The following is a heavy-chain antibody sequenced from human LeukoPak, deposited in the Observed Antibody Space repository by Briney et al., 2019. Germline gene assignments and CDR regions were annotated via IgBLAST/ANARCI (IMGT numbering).Heavy chain of an antibody. CDR3: ARVGLGGISFFDS. V-gene: IGHV4-59*08. CDR2: IYYSGST. CDR1: GGSISSYY. J-gene: IGHJ5*01. Sequence: PSETLSLTCTVSGGSISSYYWSWIRQPPGKGLEWIGYIYYSGSTNYNPSLKSRVTISVDTSKNQFSLKLSSVAAADTAVYYCARVGLGGISFFDSWGQGTLVTVSS. D-gene: IGHD4-23*01.